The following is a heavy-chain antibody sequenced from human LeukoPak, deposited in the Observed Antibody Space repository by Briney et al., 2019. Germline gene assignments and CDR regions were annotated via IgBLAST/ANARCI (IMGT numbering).Heavy chain of an antibody. V-gene: IGHV4-39*01. CDR3: ARRRYYDSTGYLD. D-gene: IGHD3-22*01. CDR2: IYHRGST. Sequence: TSETLSLTCTISGDSISSSSYYWGWIRQPPGKGLEWIGDIYHRGSTYYNPSLKSRVSISIDTSNNQFSLTLNSVTAADTALYFCARRRYYDSTGYLDWGQGTLVTVSS. CDR1: GDSISSSSYY. J-gene: IGHJ1*01.